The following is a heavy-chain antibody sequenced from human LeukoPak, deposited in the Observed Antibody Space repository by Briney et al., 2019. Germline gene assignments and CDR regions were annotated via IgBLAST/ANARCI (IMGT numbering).Heavy chain of an antibody. V-gene: IGHV3-21*01. CDR2: ISSSSSYI. D-gene: IGHD3-9*01. J-gene: IGHJ4*02. CDR3: ASDILTGYYHRGPRVGDY. Sequence: PGGSLRVSCAASGFTFSSYSMNWVRQAPGKGLEWVSSISSSSSYIYYADSVKGRFTISRDNAKNSLYLQMNSLRAEDTAVYYCASDILTGYYHRGPRVGDYWGQGTLVTVSS. CDR1: GFTFSSYS.